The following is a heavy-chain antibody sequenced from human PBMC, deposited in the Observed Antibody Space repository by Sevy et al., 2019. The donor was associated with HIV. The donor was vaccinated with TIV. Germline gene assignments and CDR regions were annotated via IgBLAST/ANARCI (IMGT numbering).Heavy chain of an antibody. J-gene: IGHJ4*02. Sequence: GGSLRLSCAASGFTFSSYSMNWVRQAPGKGLEWVSYISSSSSTIYYADSVKGRFTISRDNAKNSLYLQMNSLRDEDTAVYYWARVGGDYDILTGYYVDYWGQGTLVTVSS. V-gene: IGHV3-48*02. CDR3: ARVGGDYDILTGYYVDY. D-gene: IGHD3-9*01. CDR1: GFTFSSYS. CDR2: ISSSSSTI.